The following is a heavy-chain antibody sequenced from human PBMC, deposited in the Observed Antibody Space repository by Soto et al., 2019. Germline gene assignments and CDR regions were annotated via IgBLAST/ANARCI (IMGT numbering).Heavy chain of an antibody. CDR2: ISSSGSTI. Sequence: PGGSLRLSCAASGFTFSDYYMSWIRQAPGKGLEWVSYISSSGSTIYYADSVKGRFTISRDNAKNSLYLQMNSPRAEDTAVYYCARILREMATLDYWGQGTLVTVSS. J-gene: IGHJ4*02. CDR3: ARILREMATLDY. CDR1: GFTFSDYY. V-gene: IGHV3-11*01. D-gene: IGHD5-12*01.